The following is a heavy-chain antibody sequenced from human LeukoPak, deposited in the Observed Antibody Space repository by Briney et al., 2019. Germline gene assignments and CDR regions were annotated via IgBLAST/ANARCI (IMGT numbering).Heavy chain of an antibody. D-gene: IGHD6-13*01. CDR1: GDSVRSYY. Sequence: SEILSLTCTVSGDSVRSYYWSWIRQPPGQGLEWLGHINDRGSTNYNPSLQGRVTISIDTSKNQFSLKVNSVTAADTAVYYCVRDSRYGSGWFEDGFDFWGQGTTVTVSS. CDR3: VRDSRYGSGWFEDGFDF. V-gene: IGHV4-59*02. CDR2: INDRGST. J-gene: IGHJ6*02.